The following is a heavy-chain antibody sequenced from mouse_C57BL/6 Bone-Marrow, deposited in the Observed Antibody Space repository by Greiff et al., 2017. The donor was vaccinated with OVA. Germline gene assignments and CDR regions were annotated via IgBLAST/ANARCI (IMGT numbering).Heavy chain of an antibody. D-gene: IGHD3-2*02. Sequence: EVQLVESGGGLVKPGGSLTLSCAASGFTFSSYAMSWVRQTPEKRLEWVATISDGGSYTYYPDNVKGRFTISRDNAKNNLYLQMSHLKSEDTAMYYCARGGSSGYAYAMDYWGQGTSVTVSS. CDR1: GFTFSSYA. CDR3: ARGGSSGYAYAMDY. CDR2: ISDGGSYT. J-gene: IGHJ4*01. V-gene: IGHV5-4*01.